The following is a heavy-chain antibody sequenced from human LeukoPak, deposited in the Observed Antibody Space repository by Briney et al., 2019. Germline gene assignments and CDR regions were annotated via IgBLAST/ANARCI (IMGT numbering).Heavy chain of an antibody. CDR3: ARSTVTTWVGDFDY. V-gene: IGHV4-39*01. CDR2: IFYSGNT. J-gene: IGHJ4*02. D-gene: IGHD4-17*01. Sequence: PSETLSLTCTVSGGSISSSSYYWGWIRQPPGKGLEWSGSIFYSGNTYYNPSLKSRVTISVDTLKNQFSLKLSSVTAADTAVYYCARSTVTTWVGDFDYWGQGTLVTVSS. CDR1: GGSISSSSYY.